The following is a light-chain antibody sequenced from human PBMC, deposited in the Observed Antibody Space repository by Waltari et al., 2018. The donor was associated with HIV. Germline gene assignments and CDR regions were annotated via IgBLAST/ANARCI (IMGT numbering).Light chain of an antibody. CDR2: SNT. J-gene: IGLJ1*01. CDR3: ATWDGGLNAYV. Sequence: QSVLTQTPSASGAPGQRVTMSSSGGTSNIGSNTVTWFQHFPGSAPKLLIYSNTYRPSGVPDRFSGSRSGASASLVISGLRSEDEADYYCATWDGGLNAYVFGTGTRVSV. V-gene: IGLV1-44*01. CDR1: TSNIGSNT.